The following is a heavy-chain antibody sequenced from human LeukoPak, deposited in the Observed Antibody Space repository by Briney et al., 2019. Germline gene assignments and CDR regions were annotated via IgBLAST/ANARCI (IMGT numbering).Heavy chain of an antibody. CDR3: ARLKDY. CDR2: IYHSGST. J-gene: IGHJ4*02. CDR1: GGSISSGGYS. Sequence: SQTLSLTCAVSGGSISSGGYSWSWIRQPPGKGLEWIGYIYHSGSTNYNPSLKSRVTISVDTSKNQFSLKLSSVTAADTAVYYCARLKDYWGQGTLVTVSS. V-gene: IGHV4-30-2*01.